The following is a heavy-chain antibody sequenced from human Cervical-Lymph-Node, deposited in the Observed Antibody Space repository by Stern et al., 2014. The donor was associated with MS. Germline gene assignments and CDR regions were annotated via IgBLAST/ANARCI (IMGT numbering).Heavy chain of an antibody. Sequence: VQLVESGGGVVQPGRSLRLSCAASGFIFSSYDIHWVRQAPGKGLEWVAIISYDGSNKYYADSVKGRFTISRDNSKNTLYLQMNSLRVEDTALYYCATIVYYYYGMDVWGQGTTVIVSS. CDR1: GFIFSSYD. V-gene: IGHV3-30*03. CDR2: ISYDGSNK. J-gene: IGHJ6*02. CDR3: ATIVYYYYGMDV. D-gene: IGHD2-15*01.